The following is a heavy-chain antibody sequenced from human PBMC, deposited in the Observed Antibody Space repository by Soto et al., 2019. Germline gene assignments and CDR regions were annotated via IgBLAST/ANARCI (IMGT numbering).Heavy chain of an antibody. Sequence: QVQLAQSGTEVKKPGASVKVSCKASGYTFTSYYMHWVRRAPGQGLEWMGFINPSGGSTTYAQNFQGRVTMTRDTSTGTVYMELSSLRSEDTAVYYCALPPSHGTSSYHFDYWGQGTPVTVSS. D-gene: IGHD6-13*01. CDR3: ALPPSHGTSSYHFDY. V-gene: IGHV1-46*01. J-gene: IGHJ4*02. CDR1: GYTFTSYY. CDR2: INPSGGST.